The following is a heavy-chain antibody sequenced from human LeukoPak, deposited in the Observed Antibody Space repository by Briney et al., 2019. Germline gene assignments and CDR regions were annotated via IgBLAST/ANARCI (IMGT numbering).Heavy chain of an antibody. V-gene: IGHV4-39*07. Sequence: SETLSLTCTVSGGSISSSSYYWGWIRQPPGKGLEWIGSIYYSGSTNYNPSLKSRVTISVDTSKNQFSLKLSSVTAADTAVYYCAKDEGCSSTSCYFRRDAFDIWGQGTMVTVSS. D-gene: IGHD2-2*01. J-gene: IGHJ3*02. CDR1: GGSISSSSYY. CDR3: AKDEGCSSTSCYFRRDAFDI. CDR2: IYYSGST.